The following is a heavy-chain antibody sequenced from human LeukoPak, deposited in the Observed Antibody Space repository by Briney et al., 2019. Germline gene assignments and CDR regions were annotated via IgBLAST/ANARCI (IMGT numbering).Heavy chain of an antibody. D-gene: IGHD3-10*01. V-gene: IGHV4-59*01. J-gene: IGHJ5*02. Sequence: SETLSLTCAVYGGSFSGYYWNWIRQAPGKRLEWIGYIYFSGSDNYNPSLKSRVTISVDTSKNQFSLKLSSVTAADTAVYYCARNGVRITMVRGVMWFDPWGQGTLVTVSS. CDR1: GGSFSGYY. CDR2: IYFSGSD. CDR3: ARNGVRITMVRGVMWFDP.